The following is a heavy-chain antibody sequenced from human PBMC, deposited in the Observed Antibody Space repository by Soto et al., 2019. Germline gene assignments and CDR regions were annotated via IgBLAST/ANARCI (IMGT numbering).Heavy chain of an antibody. D-gene: IGHD1-7*01. CDR1: GYTFTSYG. CDR2: ISAYNGNT. J-gene: IGHJ4*02. Sequence: ASVKVSCKASGYTFTSYGISWVRQAPGQGLEWMGWISAYNGNTNYAQKLQGRVTMTTDTSTSTAYMELRSLRSDDTAVYYCARDALFFGTTKGLVDYWGQGTLVTVSS. CDR3: ARDALFFGTTKGLVDY. V-gene: IGHV1-18*01.